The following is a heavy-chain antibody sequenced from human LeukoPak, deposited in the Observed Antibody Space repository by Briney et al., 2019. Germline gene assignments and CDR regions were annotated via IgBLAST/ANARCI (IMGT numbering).Heavy chain of an antibody. CDR2: TGTAGDT. J-gene: IGHJ3*02. V-gene: IGHV3-13*01. CDR1: GFTFSSYD. D-gene: IGHD6-6*01. Sequence: GGSLRPSCAASGFTFSSYDMHWVRQATGKGLEWVSGTGTAGDTYYPGSVKGRFTISRENAKNSLYLQMNSLRAGDTAVYYCARAKDSSSSGDAFDIWGQGTMVTVSS. CDR3: ARAKDSSSSGDAFDI.